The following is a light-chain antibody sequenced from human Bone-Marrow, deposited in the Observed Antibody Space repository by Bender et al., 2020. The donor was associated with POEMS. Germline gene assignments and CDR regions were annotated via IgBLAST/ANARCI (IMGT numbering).Light chain of an antibody. J-gene: IGLJ3*02. CDR3: AAWEDSLNGWV. CDR2: YYSDSDK. Sequence: QPVLTQPPSSSASPGESARLTCTLPSDINVGSYNIYWYQQKPGSPPRYLLYYYSDSDKGQGSGVPSRFSGSKDASANTGILLISGLQSEDEADYYCAAWEDSLNGWVFGGGTKLTVL. CDR1: SDINVGSYN. V-gene: IGLV5-37*01.